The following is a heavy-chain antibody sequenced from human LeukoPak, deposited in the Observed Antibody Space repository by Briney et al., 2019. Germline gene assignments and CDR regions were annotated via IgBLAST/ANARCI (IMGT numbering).Heavy chain of an antibody. J-gene: IGHJ5*02. CDR2: INPNSGGT. D-gene: IGHD3-22*01. V-gene: IGHV1-2*02. CDR1: GYTFTGYC. Sequence: ASVKVSCKASGYTFTGYCMHWVRQAPGQGLEWMGWINPNSGGTNYAQKFQGRVTMTRDTSISTAYMELSRLRSDDTAVYYCARVRRDSSGYYANWFDPWGQGTLVTVSS. CDR3: ARVRRDSSGYYANWFDP.